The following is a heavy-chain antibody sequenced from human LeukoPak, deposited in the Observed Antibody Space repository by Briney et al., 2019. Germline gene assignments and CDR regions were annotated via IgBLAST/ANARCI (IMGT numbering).Heavy chain of an antibody. CDR3: ARVCYYDSSGYYCGRAFDI. V-gene: IGHV1-2*02. Sequence: ASVKVSCKASGYTFTGYYMHWVRQAPGQGLEWMGWINPNSGGTNYAQKFQGRVTMTRDTSISTAYMELSRLRSDDTAVYYCARVCYYDSSGYYCGRAFDIWGQGTMVTVSS. D-gene: IGHD3-22*01. J-gene: IGHJ3*02. CDR2: INPNSGGT. CDR1: GYTFTGYY.